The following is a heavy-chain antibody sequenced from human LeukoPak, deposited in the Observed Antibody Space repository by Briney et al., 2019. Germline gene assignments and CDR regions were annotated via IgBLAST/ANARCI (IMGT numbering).Heavy chain of an antibody. Sequence: GGSLKLSCSTSWFTLSNYSIRWGRQAPGRGVELGSGISGSSGLTYYADSVKGRFTISRDNSKNTLFLQMNSLRAEDTAVYYCARRGESASYGDYRFDYWGQGTLVTVSS. CDR2: ISGSSGLT. CDR3: ARRGESASYGDYRFDY. CDR1: WFTLSNYS. J-gene: IGHJ4*02. D-gene: IGHD4-17*01. V-gene: IGHV3-23*01.